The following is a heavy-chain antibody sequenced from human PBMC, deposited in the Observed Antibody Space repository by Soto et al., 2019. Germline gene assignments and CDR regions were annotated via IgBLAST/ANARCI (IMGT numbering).Heavy chain of an antibody. J-gene: IGHJ4*02. Sequence: SLTCTDGGGFDTNSRHYWGWIRQSPGKGLEWIGSVYYRGRSYSKSSVKSRVTISVDTSKNRFSLSLNSVTASDTAVYFCVSQRTTVPTQAYFDYWGPGALVTVSS. CDR1: GGFDTNSRHY. CDR2: VYYRGRS. D-gene: IGHD4-17*01. CDR3: VSQRTTVPTQAYFDY. V-gene: IGHV4-39*01.